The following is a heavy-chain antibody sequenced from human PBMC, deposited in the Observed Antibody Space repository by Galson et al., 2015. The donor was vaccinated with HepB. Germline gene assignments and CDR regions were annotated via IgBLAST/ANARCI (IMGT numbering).Heavy chain of an antibody. CDR3: AKGQYSSNYYRWS. J-gene: IGHJ5*02. V-gene: IGHV3-49*03. CDR2: VSTKAYGGTT. CDR1: GFLIGDFP. D-gene: IGHD5-12*01. Sequence: SLRLSCAASGFLIGDFPMSWFRQAPGKGLESVGFVSTKAYGGTTEYAASVKGRFTISRDDSKNIAYLQMDSLKTEDTAVYYCAKGQYSSNYYRWSWGQGTLVTVSS.